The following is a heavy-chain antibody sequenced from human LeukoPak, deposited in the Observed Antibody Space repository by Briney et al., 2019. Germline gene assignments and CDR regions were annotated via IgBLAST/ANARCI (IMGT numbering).Heavy chain of an antibody. Sequence: GGSLRLSCAASGFTFDDYAMHWVRQAPGKGLEWVSGISWNSGSIGYADSVKGRFTISRDNAKNSLYLQMNSLRAEDTAMYYCARWQQLADFDYWGQGTLVTVSS. J-gene: IGHJ4*02. CDR2: ISWNSGSI. CDR3: ARWQQLADFDY. D-gene: IGHD6-13*01. V-gene: IGHV3-9*01. CDR1: GFTFDDYA.